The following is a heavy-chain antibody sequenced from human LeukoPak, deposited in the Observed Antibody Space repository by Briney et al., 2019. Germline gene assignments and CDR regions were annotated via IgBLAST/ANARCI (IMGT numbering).Heavy chain of an antibody. D-gene: IGHD4-23*01. CDR3: AKDRYGGNSVIFSEYFQH. V-gene: IGHV3-53*01. J-gene: IGHJ1*01. CDR2: IYSGGST. Sequence: GGSLRLSCAASEFSVGSNYMTWVRQAPGKGLEWVSLIYSGGSTYYADSVKGRFSISRDNSKNTLYLQMNSLRAEDTAVYYCAKDRYGGNSVIFSEYFQHWGQGTLVTVSS. CDR1: EFSVGSNY.